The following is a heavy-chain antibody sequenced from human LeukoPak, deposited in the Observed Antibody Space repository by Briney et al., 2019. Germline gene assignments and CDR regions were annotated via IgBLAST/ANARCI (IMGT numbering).Heavy chain of an antibody. V-gene: IGHV1-8*01. Sequence: ASVKVSCKATGYTFTSYDINWVRQATGQGLEWMGWMNPNSGNTGYAQKFQGRVTMTRNTSISTAYMELSSLRSEDTAVYYCARWGRRVIITHYYYYMDVWGKGTTVTVSS. CDR1: GYTFTSYD. J-gene: IGHJ6*03. CDR3: ARWGRRVIITHYYYYMDV. D-gene: IGHD3-9*01. CDR2: MNPNSGNT.